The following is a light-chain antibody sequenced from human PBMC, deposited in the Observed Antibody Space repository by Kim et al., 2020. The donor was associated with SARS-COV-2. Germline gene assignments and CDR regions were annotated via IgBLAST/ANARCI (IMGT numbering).Light chain of an antibody. CDR1: RNIYSS. CDR2: GAS. J-gene: IGKJ4*01. CDR3: QQYSNWPPLT. Sequence: EIVMTQSPATLSVSPGERATVSCRASRNIYSSLAWYQHKPGQAPRLLIFGASIRATGIPARFSGSGSGTEFTLTISSLQSEDFAVYYCQQYSNWPPLTFGGGTKLEIK. V-gene: IGKV3-15*01.